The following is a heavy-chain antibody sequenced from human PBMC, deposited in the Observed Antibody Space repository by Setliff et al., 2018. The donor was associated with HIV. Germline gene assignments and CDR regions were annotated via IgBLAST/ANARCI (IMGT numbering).Heavy chain of an antibody. D-gene: IGHD3-3*01. CDR2: IIPIFGTP. Sequence: SVKVSCKASGYTFTSYGISWVRQAPGRGLEWMGGIIPIFGTPNYALKFQGRVTITADESTSTVYMELSSLRSEDTAVYYCARGLYYKFWSGYSDYYNYYYMDVWGKGTTVTVSS. J-gene: IGHJ6*03. V-gene: IGHV1-69*13. CDR1: GYTFTSYG. CDR3: ARGLYYKFWSGYSDYYNYYYMDV.